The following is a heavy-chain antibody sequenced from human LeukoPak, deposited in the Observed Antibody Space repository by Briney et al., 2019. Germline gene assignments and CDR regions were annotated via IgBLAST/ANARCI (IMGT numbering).Heavy chain of an antibody. D-gene: IGHD3-9*01. V-gene: IGHV3-11*06. CDR2: IGSSSSYT. CDR1: GFTFSDYY. J-gene: IGHJ4*02. CDR3: ARDRGYDILTGYYDY. Sequence: GGSLRLSCAASGFTFSDYYMSWIRQAPGKGLEWVSYIGSSSSYTNYADPVKGRFTISRDNAKNSLYLQMNSLRAEDTAVYYCARDRGYDILTGYYDYWGQGTLVTVSS.